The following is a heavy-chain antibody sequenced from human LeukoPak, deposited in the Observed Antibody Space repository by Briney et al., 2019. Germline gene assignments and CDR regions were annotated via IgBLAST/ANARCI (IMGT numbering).Heavy chain of an antibody. CDR1: GFTFSSYA. D-gene: IGHD6-13*01. J-gene: IGHJ4*02. Sequence: GGSLRLSCAASGFTFSSYAMSWVRQAPGKGLEWVSAISGSGGSTYYADSVKGRFTISRDNSKNTLYPQMNSLRAEDTAVYYCAKVKPTAPIAAAGRYFDYWGQGTLVTVSS. V-gene: IGHV3-23*01. CDR2: ISGSGGST. CDR3: AKVKPTAPIAAAGRYFDY.